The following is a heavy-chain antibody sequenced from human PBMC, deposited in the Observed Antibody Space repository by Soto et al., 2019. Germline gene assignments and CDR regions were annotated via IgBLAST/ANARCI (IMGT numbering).Heavy chain of an antibody. Sequence: QVQLQQWGAGLLKPSETLSLTCAVYGGSFSGYYWSWIRQPPGKGPEWIGEINHSGSTNYNPSLKSRVTRAVDTSKNQFSLKLSSVTAADTAVYYCAGGFIAVAANWFDPWGQGTLVTVSS. J-gene: IGHJ5*02. CDR3: AGGFIAVAANWFDP. CDR1: GGSFSGYY. CDR2: INHSGST. V-gene: IGHV4-34*01. D-gene: IGHD6-19*01.